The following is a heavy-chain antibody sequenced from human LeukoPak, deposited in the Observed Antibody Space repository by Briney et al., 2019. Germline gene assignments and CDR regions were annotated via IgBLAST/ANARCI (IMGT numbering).Heavy chain of an antibody. CDR1: GSTFSIYA. J-gene: IGHJ4*02. Sequence: GGSLRLSCAASGSTFSIYAMSWVRQAPGKGLQWVSSITSRGESTWYVDSVKGRFTITSDNSENTLYLQMHSLRAEDTAVYYCARDRPNYYGSDGHYYRRDGDYWGRGTLVSVSS. CDR2: ITSRGEST. D-gene: IGHD3-22*01. CDR3: ARDRPNYYGSDGHYYRRDGDY. V-gene: IGHV3-23*01.